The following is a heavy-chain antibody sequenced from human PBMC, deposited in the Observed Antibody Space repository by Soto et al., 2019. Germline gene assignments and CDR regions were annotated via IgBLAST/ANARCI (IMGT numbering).Heavy chain of an antibody. J-gene: IGHJ6*02. CDR3: AGTTTVDYYDGMDV. CDR1: GYTFTSYD. D-gene: IGHD4-17*01. Sequence: ASVKVSCKASGYTFTSYDINWVRQATGQGLEWMGWMNPNSGNTGYAQKFQGRVTMTRNTSISTAYMELSSLRSEDTAVYYCAGTTTVDYYDGMDVWGQGTTVTVSS. CDR2: MNPNSGNT. V-gene: IGHV1-8*01.